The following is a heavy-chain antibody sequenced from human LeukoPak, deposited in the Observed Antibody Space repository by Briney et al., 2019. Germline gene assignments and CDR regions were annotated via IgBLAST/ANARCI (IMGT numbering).Heavy chain of an antibody. CDR2: IYYSGTT. V-gene: IGHV4-61*01. CDR1: GGSISSSNW. CDR3: ARALSFWSQTDY. J-gene: IGHJ4*02. D-gene: IGHD3-3*01. Sequence: PSETLSLTCAVSGGSISSSNWWSWIRQPPGKGLEWIGYIYYSGTTNYNPSFKSRVSISVDTSKTQFSLKLSSVTAADTAVYYCARALSFWSQTDYWGQGTLVTVSS.